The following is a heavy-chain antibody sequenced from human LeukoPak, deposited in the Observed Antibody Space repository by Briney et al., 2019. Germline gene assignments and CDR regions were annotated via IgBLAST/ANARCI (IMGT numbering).Heavy chain of an antibody. J-gene: IGHJ6*02. Sequence: PGGSLRLSCAASGFTLSKHWMTWVRQAPGKGLECVAIIKQDGSEKYYVNSVKGRFTISRDNAKNSLYLQMNSLRVEDTAVYYCARAQDVWGQGTTVTVSS. CDR3: ARAQDV. V-gene: IGHV3-7*03. CDR2: IKQDGSEK. CDR1: GFTLSKHW.